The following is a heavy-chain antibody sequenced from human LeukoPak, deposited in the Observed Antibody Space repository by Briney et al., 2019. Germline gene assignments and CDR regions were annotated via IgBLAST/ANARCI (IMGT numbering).Heavy chain of an antibody. V-gene: IGHV4-61*01. CDR3: ARAVAGTFGY. Sequence: SGTLSLTCTVSAGSVSSGSYYWSWIRQPPGKGLEWIGYIYYSGSTKYNPSLKSRVTILADTSKNQFSLKLSSVTAADTAVYFCARAVAGTFGYWGQGTLVTVSS. D-gene: IGHD6-19*01. CDR2: IYYSGST. CDR1: AGSVSSGSYY. J-gene: IGHJ4*02.